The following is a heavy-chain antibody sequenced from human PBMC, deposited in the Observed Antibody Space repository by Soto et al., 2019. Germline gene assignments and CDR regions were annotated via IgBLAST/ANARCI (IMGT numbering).Heavy chain of an antibody. CDR2: ISYDGSNK. CDR1: GFTFSSYG. Sequence: GGSLRLSCAASGFTFSSYGMHWVRQAPGKGLEWVAVISYDGSNKYYADSVKGRFTISRDNSKNTLYLQMNSLRAEDTAVYYCASPGIAAAGTGIDPWGQGTLVTVSS. J-gene: IGHJ5*02. D-gene: IGHD6-13*01. V-gene: IGHV3-30*03. CDR3: ASPGIAAAGTGIDP.